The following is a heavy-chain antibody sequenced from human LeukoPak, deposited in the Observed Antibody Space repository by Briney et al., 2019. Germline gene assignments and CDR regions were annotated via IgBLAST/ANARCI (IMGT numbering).Heavy chain of an antibody. J-gene: IGHJ4*02. Sequence: GGSLRLSCAASGFTVGINCMSWVRQAPGKGLQWVSLIYSDGSTYYADSVKGRLTISRDNSKNTLYLQMNSLRAEDTALYYCARAAGALPTTGTGVFDYWGQGTLVTVSS. D-gene: IGHD1-1*01. CDR2: IYSDGST. V-gene: IGHV3-66*01. CDR1: GFTVGINC. CDR3: ARAAGALPTTGTGVFDY.